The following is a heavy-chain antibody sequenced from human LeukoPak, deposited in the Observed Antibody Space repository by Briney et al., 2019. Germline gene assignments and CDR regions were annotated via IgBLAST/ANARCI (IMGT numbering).Heavy chain of an antibody. Sequence: PGGSLRLSCAASGFTFSSYSMNWVRQAPGKGLEWVSSISSSSSYIYYADSVKGRFTISRDNAKNSLYLQMNSLRAEGTAVYYCARHSSAARWYFDLWGRGTLVTVSS. J-gene: IGHJ2*01. CDR3: ARHSSAARWYFDL. CDR1: GFTFSSYS. D-gene: IGHD6-13*01. V-gene: IGHV3-21*01. CDR2: ISSSSSYI.